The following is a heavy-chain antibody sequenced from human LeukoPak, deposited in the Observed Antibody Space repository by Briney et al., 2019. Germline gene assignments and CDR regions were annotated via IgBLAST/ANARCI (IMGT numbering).Heavy chain of an antibody. CDR3: ARGSRPVYNLLTGKRYFDY. CDR2: INPNSGRT. CDR1: GYTFTGYY. J-gene: IGHJ4*02. D-gene: IGHD3-9*01. V-gene: IGHV1-2*02. Sequence: GASVKVSCKASGYTFTGYYMNWVRQAPGQGLEWMGWINPNSGRTNYAHNFQGRVTLTRDPSISTAYMELTGLTSNDTGVYYCARGSRPVYNLLTGKRYFDYWGQGTLLTVSS.